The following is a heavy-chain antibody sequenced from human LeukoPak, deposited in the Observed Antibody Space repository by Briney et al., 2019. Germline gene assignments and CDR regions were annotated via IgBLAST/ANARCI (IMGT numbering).Heavy chain of an antibody. CDR3: ATRSLIYYYMDV. CDR1: GFTFSNYA. V-gene: IGHV3-23*01. Sequence: PGGSLRLSCVASGFTFSNYAMSWVRQAPGKGLKWVAVMRSGDGDTTYADSVRGRFTISRDNSKNRLDLQMNSLRPEDTAVYYCATRSLIYYYMDVWGKGTTVTVSS. D-gene: IGHD1-1*01. J-gene: IGHJ6*03. CDR2: MRSGDGDT.